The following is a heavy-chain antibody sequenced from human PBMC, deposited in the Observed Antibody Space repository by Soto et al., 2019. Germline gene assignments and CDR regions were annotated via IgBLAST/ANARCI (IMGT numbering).Heavy chain of an antibody. D-gene: IGHD3-22*01. CDR3: ARETLDYYDSSGWHAFDI. J-gene: IGHJ3*02. Sequence: PSATLSLTCTVSCGSISSSIYYWGWIRQPPGKGLDWIGSIYYSGSTYYNPSLKSRVTIHVDTSKNQLSLQPSSVTAADTAVYYCARETLDYYDSSGWHAFDIWGQGAMVT. CDR2: IYYSGST. V-gene: IGHV4-39*01. CDR1: CGSISSSIYY.